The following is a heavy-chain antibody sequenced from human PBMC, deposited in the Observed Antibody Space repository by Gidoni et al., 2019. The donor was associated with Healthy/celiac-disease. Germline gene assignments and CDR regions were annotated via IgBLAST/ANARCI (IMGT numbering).Heavy chain of an antibody. CDR2: INHSGST. CDR1: GGSFSGYY. D-gene: IGHD3-22*01. Sequence: QVQLQQWGAGLLKPSETLSLTCAVYGGSFSGYYWSWIRQPPGKGLEWIGEINHSGSTNYNPSLKSRVTISVDTSKNQFSLKLSSVTAADTAVYYCARARSYSSGYYYGYWGQGTLVTVSS. J-gene: IGHJ4*02. V-gene: IGHV4-34*01. CDR3: ARARSYSSGYYYGY.